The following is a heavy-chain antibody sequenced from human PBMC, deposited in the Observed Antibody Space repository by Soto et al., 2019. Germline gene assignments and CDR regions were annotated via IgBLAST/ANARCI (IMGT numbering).Heavy chain of an antibody. V-gene: IGHV3-48*01. D-gene: IGHD3-16*01. CDR2: ISSSSRTK. J-gene: IGHJ4*02. CDR3: ARDVLGARDVTVY. Sequence: EVQLVESGGGLVQPGGSLRLSCAASGFTFSSYSMNWVRQAPGKGLEWLSYISSSSRTKYYADSVKGRFTISRDNAKNSLYLQMNSLRAEDTAVYYCARDVLGARDVTVYWGQGTLVTVSS. CDR1: GFTFSSYS.